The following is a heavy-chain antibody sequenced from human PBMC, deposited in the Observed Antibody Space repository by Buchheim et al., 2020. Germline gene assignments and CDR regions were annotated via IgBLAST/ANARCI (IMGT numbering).Heavy chain of an antibody. Sequence: EVQLVESGGGLVQPGGSLRLSCAASGFTFSSYSMNWVRQAPGKGLEWVSYISSSSSTIYYADSVKGRFTISRDNAKNSLYLQMNSLRAEDTAVYYCARGWSGRYQLLSRGIRGWFDPWGQGTL. D-gene: IGHD2-2*01. J-gene: IGHJ5*02. CDR3: ARGWSGRYQLLSRGIRGWFDP. CDR2: ISSSSSTI. V-gene: IGHV3-48*01. CDR1: GFTFSSYS.